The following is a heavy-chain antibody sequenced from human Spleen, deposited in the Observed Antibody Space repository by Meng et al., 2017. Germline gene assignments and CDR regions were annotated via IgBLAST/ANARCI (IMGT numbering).Heavy chain of an antibody. V-gene: IGHV4-59*12. D-gene: IGHD4-11*01. J-gene: IGHJ4*02. Sequence: SETLSLTCTVSGGSISSYYWSWIRQPPGKGLEWIGNIYYSGSINYNPSLKSRVTISVDTSKNRFSLKVSSVTVADTAVYYCARGPTTMAHDFDYWGQGTLVTVSS. CDR1: GGSISSYY. CDR3: ARGPTTMAHDFDY. CDR2: IYYSGSI.